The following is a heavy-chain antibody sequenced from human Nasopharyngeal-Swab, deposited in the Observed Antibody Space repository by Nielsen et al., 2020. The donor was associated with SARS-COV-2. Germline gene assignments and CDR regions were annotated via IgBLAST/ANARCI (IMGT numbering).Heavy chain of an antibody. CDR2: IWYDGSNK. D-gene: IGHD5-12*01. V-gene: IGHV3-33*01. Sequence: VRQALGKGLEWVAVIWYDGSNKYYADSVKGRFTISRDNSKNTLYLQMNSLRAEDTAVYYCARDVDGILNWFDPWGQGTLVTVSS. CDR3: ARDVDGILNWFDP. J-gene: IGHJ5*02.